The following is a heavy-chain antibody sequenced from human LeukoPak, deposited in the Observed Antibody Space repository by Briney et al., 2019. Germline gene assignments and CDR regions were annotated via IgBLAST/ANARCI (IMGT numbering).Heavy chain of an antibody. J-gene: IGHJ5*02. CDR1: GFTFNSYT. CDR3: ARSATVFQNWFDP. V-gene: IGHV3-30-3*01. D-gene: IGHD4-17*01. Sequence: GGSLRLSCAASGFTFNSYTMHWVRQAPGKGLEWVAVVSYDGNNKYYADSVQGRFTVSRDSFKNSLYLQMNSLRAEDTAVYYCARSATVFQNWFDPWGQGTLVIVSS. CDR2: VSYDGNNK.